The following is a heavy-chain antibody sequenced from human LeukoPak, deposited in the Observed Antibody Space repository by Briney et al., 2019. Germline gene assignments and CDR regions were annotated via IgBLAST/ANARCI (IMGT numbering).Heavy chain of an antibody. CDR3: ARLGRWLQLGYFQH. J-gene: IGHJ1*01. CDR1: GFTFSDYY. CDR2: ISSSGSTI. V-gene: IGHV3-11*01. Sequence: GGSLRLSCAASGFTFSDYYMSWIRQAPRKGLEWVSYISSSGSTIYYADSVKGRFTISRDNAKNSLYLQMNGLRAEDTAVYYCARLGRWLQLGYFQHWGQGTLVTVSS. D-gene: IGHD5-24*01.